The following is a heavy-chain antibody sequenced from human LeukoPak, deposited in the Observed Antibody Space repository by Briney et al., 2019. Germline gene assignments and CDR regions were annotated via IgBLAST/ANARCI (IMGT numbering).Heavy chain of an antibody. V-gene: IGHV2-5*02. J-gene: IGHJ5*02. CDR2: INWDDQK. D-gene: IGHD3-22*01. CDR3: AHRRDSSGYQYRYWFAP. CDR1: GFSLTTSGLG. Sequence: SGPTLVNPTQTLTLTCTFSGFSLTTSGLGVGWIRQPPGKALEWLALINWDDQKVYSPSLQSRLSITKDTSKNQVVLTMTNVDPVDTATYYCAHRRDSSGYQYRYWFAPWGQGTLVTVSS.